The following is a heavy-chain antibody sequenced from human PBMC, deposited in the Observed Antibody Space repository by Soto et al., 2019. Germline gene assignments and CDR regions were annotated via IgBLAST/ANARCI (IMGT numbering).Heavy chain of an antibody. CDR2: IYYSGST. CDR1: GGSISSGDYY. V-gene: IGHV4-30-4*01. Sequence: QVQLQESGPXLVKPSQTLSLTCTVSGGSISSGDYYWSWIRQPPGKGLEWIGYIYYSGSTYYNPSLRSRVTISVDTSKNQFSLKLSSVTAADTAVYYCARGSLVDTAMALDYWGQGTLVTVSS. D-gene: IGHD5-18*01. J-gene: IGHJ4*02. CDR3: ARGSLVDTAMALDY.